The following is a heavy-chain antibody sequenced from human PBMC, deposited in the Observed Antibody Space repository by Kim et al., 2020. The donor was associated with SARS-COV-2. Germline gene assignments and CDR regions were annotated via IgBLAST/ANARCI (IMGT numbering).Heavy chain of an antibody. CDR3: ARTRYCSSTSCLSRYSYGYRDSSGYYY. D-gene: IGHD2-2*01. J-gene: IGHJ4*02. V-gene: IGHV4-34*01. CDR2: INHSGST. Sequence: SETLSLTCAVYGGSFSGYYWSWIRQPPGKGLEWIGEINHSGSTNYNPSLKSRVTISVDTSKNQFSLKLSSVTAADTAVYYCARTRYCSSTSCLSRYSYGYRDSSGYYYWGQGTLVTVSS. CDR1: GGSFSGYY.